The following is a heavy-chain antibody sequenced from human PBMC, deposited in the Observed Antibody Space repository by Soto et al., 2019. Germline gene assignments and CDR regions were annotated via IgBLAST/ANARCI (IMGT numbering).Heavy chain of an antibody. V-gene: IGHV4-34*01. J-gene: IGHJ4*02. D-gene: IGHD2-15*01. Sequence: QVQLQQWGAGLLKPSETLSLTCAVYGGSLSGSYWSWIRQPPGTGLEWSGEIHHSGSTYYNPSLKSRVTLSVDTSKNQFSLKLNSVTAADTAVYYCASPGYCSDGTCYPDYWGQGTLVTVSS. CDR1: GGSLSGSY. CDR3: ASPGYCSDGTCYPDY. CDR2: IHHSGST.